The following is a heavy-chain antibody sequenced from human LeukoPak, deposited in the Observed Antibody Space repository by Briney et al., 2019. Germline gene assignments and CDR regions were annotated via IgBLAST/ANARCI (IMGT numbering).Heavy chain of an antibody. CDR2: INPNSGGT. J-gene: IGHJ6*02. CDR1: GYTFTGYY. V-gene: IGHV1-2*02. CDR3: XXXXXXXXXXXXXPRYYYYGMDV. Sequence: ASVKVSCKASGYTFTGYYMHWVRQAPGQGLEWMGWINPNSGGTNYAQKFQGRVTMTRDTSISTAYMELSRLRSDDTAVYYCXXXXXXXXXXXXXPRYYYYGMDVWGQGTTVTVSS.